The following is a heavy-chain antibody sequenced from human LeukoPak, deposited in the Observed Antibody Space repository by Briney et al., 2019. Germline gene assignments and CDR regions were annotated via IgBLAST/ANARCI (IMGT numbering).Heavy chain of an antibody. CDR1: GYTFTSYD. CDR3: ARGWRKYYGSGSFSEPWFDP. CDR2: MNPNSGNT. Sequence: ASVKVSCKASGYTFTSYDINWVRQATGQGLEWMGWMNPNSGNTGYAQKFQGRVTMTRNTSISTAYMELSSLRSEDTAVYYCARGWRKYYGSGSFSEPWFDPWGQGTLVTVSS. D-gene: IGHD3-10*01. J-gene: IGHJ5*02. V-gene: IGHV1-8*01.